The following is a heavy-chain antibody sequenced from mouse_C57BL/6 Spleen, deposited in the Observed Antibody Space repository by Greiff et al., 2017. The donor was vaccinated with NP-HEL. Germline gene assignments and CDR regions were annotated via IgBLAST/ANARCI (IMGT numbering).Heavy chain of an antibody. Sequence: EVQRVESGEGLVKPGGSLKLSCAASGFTFSSYAMSWVRQTPEQRLEWVAYISSGGDYIYYADTVKGRFTISRDNARNTLYLQMSSLKSEDTAMYYCTRGAGSTMVTTGFAYWGQGTLVTVSA. J-gene: IGHJ3*01. CDR1: GFTFSSYA. CDR3: TRGAGSTMVTTGFAY. CDR2: ISSGGDYI. V-gene: IGHV5-9-1*02. D-gene: IGHD2-2*01.